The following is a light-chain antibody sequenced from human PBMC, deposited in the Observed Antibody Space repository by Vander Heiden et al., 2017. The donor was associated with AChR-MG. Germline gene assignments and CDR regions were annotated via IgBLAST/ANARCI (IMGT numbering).Light chain of an antibody. V-gene: IGKV3-11*01. CDR3: QQRAKWPLT. CDR2: DAS. J-gene: IGKJ4*01. CDR1: QNIDVY. Sequence: EIALTQFPATLSLSPGERATLSYRASQNIDVYLAWYQQKPGLPPRLLIYDASNRATGLPARFSGSGSGTDFSLTVSSLEPDDSAVYYCQQRAKWPLTFGGGTKVEI.